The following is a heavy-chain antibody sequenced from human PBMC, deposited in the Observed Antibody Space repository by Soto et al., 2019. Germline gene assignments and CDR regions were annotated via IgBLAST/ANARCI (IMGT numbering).Heavy chain of an antibody. J-gene: IGHJ6*02. Sequence: QVQLVQSGAEVKKPGSSVKVSCKASGGTFSSYAISWVRQAPGQGLEWMGGIIPIFGTANYAQKFQGRVTITADESTCKDKWELGSPRAEDTAGYYCARAAYSGYDGWGPVRYYYGMDVWGQGTTVTVSS. V-gene: IGHV1-69*12. D-gene: IGHD5-12*01. CDR2: IIPIFGTA. CDR1: GGTFSSYA. CDR3: ARAAYSGYDGWGPVRYYYGMDV.